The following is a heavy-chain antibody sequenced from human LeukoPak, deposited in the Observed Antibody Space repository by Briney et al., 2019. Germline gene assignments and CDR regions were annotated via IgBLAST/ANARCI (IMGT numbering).Heavy chain of an antibody. CDR1: GFTFSSYS. V-gene: IGHV3-21*01. Sequence: PGGSLRLSCAASGFTFSSYSMNWVRQAPGKGLEGVSSISSSSSYIYYADSAKGRFTISIDNAKNSLYLQMNSLRAEDTAVYYCARDYGEFVFDYWGQGPMVTVSS. D-gene: IGHD4-17*01. J-gene: IGHJ4*02. CDR2: ISSSSSYI. CDR3: ARDYGEFVFDY.